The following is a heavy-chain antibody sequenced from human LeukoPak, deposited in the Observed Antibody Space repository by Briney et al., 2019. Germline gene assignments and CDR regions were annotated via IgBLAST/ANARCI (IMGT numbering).Heavy chain of an antibody. V-gene: IGHV3-33*01. CDR3: ARDGDDYVWGSYRNSNWFDP. D-gene: IGHD3-16*02. J-gene: IGHJ5*02. Sequence: GGSLRLSCAASGFTFSSYGMHWVRQAPGKGLEWVKVIWYDGSNKYYADSVKGRFTISRDISKNTLYLQMNSLRAEDTAVYYCARDGDDYVWGSYRNSNWFDPWGQGTLVTVSS. CDR1: GFTFSSYG. CDR2: IWYDGSNK.